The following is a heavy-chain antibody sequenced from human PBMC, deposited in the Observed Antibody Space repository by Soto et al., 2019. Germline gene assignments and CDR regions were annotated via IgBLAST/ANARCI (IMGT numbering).Heavy chain of an antibody. CDR2: FDPESGEA. CDR3: ATDHQWLSGYYYGMDV. CDR1: GYTLIELS. Sequence: ASVKVSCKVSGYTLIELSMQWVRQAPGKGLEWMARFDPESGEAIYAQKFQGRVTMTEDTSTDTAYMELSSLRSEDTAVYYCATDHQWLSGYYYGMDVWGQGTTVSVSS. D-gene: IGHD6-19*01. V-gene: IGHV1-24*01. J-gene: IGHJ6*02.